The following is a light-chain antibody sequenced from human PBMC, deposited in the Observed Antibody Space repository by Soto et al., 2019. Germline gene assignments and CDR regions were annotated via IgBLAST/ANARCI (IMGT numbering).Light chain of an antibody. Sequence: QSALTQPRSVSGSPGQSITISCTGTGTDVGGYIYVSWYQQHPGKAPKLMIYDVSNRPSGVSYRFSGSKSGNTASLTISGLQAEDEADYYCSSYTGSSTLYVFGTGTKLTVL. CDR1: GTDVGGYIY. V-gene: IGLV2-14*01. CDR2: DVS. CDR3: SSYTGSSTLYV. J-gene: IGLJ1*01.